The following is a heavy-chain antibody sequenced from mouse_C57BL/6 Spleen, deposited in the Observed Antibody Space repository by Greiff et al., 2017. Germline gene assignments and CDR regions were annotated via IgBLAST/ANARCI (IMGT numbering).Heavy chain of an antibody. D-gene: IGHD3-2*02. CDR2: IYPGSGST. CDR3: ARGGGSSGYGFAY. J-gene: IGHJ3*01. V-gene: IGHV1-55*01. CDR1: GYTFTSYW. Sequence: QVHVKQSGAELVKPGASVKMSCKASGYTFTSYWITWVKQRPGQGLEWIGDIYPGSGSTNYNEKFKSKATLTVDTSSSTAYMQLSSLTSEDSAVYYCARGGGSSGYGFAYWGQGTLVTVSA.